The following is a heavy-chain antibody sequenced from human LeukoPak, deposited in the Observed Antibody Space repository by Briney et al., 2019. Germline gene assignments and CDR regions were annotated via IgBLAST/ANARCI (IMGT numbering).Heavy chain of an antibody. D-gene: IGHD1-1*01. Sequence: PSETLSLTCVVSGGSVSGYYWGWIRQPPGRGLEWIGYVYYSGSTNYNPSLKSRVTISVDTSKNQFSLKLSSVTAADTAVYYCARGLDYYYYYYGMDVWGQGTTVTVSS. CDR1: GGSVSGYY. CDR3: ARGLDYYYYYYGMDV. CDR2: VYYSGST. V-gene: IGHV4-59*02. J-gene: IGHJ6*02.